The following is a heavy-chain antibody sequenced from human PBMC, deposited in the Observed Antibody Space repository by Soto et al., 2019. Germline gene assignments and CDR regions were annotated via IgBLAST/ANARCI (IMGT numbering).Heavy chain of an antibody. CDR3: ARVFITIFGVVTSDAFDI. CDR2: TYYRSQWLN. Sequence: TLSLTCAISGDGVSSNSASWNWIRQSPSRGLEWLGRTYYRSQWLNDYADSVKSRITIKPDTSKNQFSLELDSVTPEDTAVYYCARVFITIFGVVTSDAFDIWGQGTMVTVSS. D-gene: IGHD3-3*01. J-gene: IGHJ3*02. V-gene: IGHV6-1*01. CDR1: GDGVSSNSAS.